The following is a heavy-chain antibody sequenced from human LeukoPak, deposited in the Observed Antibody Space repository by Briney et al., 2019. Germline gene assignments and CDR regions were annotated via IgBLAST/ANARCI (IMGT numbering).Heavy chain of an antibody. D-gene: IGHD3-16*01. CDR1: GFTFSNYW. CDR3: ARQGGRVAPFGY. CDR2: IKQEGSEE. V-gene: IGHV3-7*01. Sequence: GGSLRLSCAASGFTFSNYWMSWVRQAPGKGLEWVANIKQEGSEESYVDSVKGRFTISRDNANDSLNLQMNSLRAEDTAVYYCARQGGRVAPFGYWGQGTMVTVSS. J-gene: IGHJ4*02.